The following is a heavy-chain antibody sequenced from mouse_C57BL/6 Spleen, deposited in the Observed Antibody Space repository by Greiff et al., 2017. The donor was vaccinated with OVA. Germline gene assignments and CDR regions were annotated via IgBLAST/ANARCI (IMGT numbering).Heavy chain of an antibody. J-gene: IGHJ1*03. CDR1: GYTFTSYW. CDR2: IDPSDSYT. D-gene: IGHD1-1*01. CDR3: ASLSITTVVDWYVDV. Sequence: VQLQQPGAELVMPGASVKLSCKASGYTFTSYWMHWVKQRPGQGLEWIGEIDPSDSYTNYNQKFKGKSTLTVDKSSSTAYMQLSSLTSEDSAVYYCASLSITTVVDWYVDVWGTGTTVTVSS. V-gene: IGHV1-69*01.